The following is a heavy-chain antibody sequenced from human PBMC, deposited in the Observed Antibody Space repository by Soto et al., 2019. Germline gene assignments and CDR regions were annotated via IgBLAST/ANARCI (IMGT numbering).Heavy chain of an antibody. J-gene: IGHJ4*02. Sequence: GGSLRLSCTVSGVTFSNYAMNWVRQAPGMGLEWVSSLSGSGGTTYYADSVKGRFIISRDNSKNTLYLLMNSLRAEDTALYYCAKQRADYGSGADTFYFDSWGQGALVTVSS. D-gene: IGHD3-10*01. CDR1: GVTFSNYA. CDR3: AKQRADYGSGADTFYFDS. V-gene: IGHV3-23*01. CDR2: LSGSGGTT.